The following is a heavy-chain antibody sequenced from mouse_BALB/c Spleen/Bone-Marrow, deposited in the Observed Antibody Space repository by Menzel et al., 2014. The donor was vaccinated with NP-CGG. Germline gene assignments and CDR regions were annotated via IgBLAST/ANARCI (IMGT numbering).Heavy chain of an antibody. V-gene: IGHV7-3*02. CDR1: GFTFTDYY. CDR2: IRNKANGYTT. CDR3: ARDDYGRGY. Sequence: EVKLQESGGGLVQPGGSLRLSCATSGFTFTDYYMSWVRQPPGKALEWLGFIRNKANGYTTEYSASVKGRFTISRDNSQRILYLQMNTPRAEDSATYYCARDDYGRGYWCQGTTLTVSS. D-gene: IGHD1-1*01. J-gene: IGHJ2*01.